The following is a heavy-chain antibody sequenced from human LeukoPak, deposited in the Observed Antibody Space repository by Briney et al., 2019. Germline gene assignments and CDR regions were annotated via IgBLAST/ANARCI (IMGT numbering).Heavy chain of an antibody. Sequence: PSETLSLTCTVSGGSISSGRFYWSWIRQPAGKGLEWIGRIYTSGSTNYNPSLKSRVTISVDTSKNQFSLKLSSVTAADTAVYYCARDGVVRGAAGDYWGQGTLVTVSS. CDR3: ARDGVVRGAAGDY. V-gene: IGHV4-61*02. J-gene: IGHJ4*02. CDR2: IYTSGST. CDR1: GGSISSGRFY. D-gene: IGHD3-10*01.